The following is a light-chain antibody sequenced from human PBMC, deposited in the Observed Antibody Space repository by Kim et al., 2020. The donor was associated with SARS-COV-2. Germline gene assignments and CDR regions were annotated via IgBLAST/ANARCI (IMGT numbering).Light chain of an antibody. CDR1: KLGDKY. J-gene: IGLJ3*02. CDR2: QDS. CDR3: QAWDSTWV. V-gene: IGLV3-1*01. Sequence: VSVSPGQTASITSSGDKLGDKYACWYQQKPGQSPVLVIYQDSKRPSGIPERFSGSNSGNTATLTISGTQAMDEADYYCQAWDSTWVFGGGTKLTVL.